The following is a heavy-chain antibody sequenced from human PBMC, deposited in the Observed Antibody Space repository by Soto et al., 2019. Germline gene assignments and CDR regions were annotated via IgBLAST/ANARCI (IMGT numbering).Heavy chain of an antibody. J-gene: IGHJ3*02. CDR1: GFTFSPFW. CDR3: VRDRGHPDSFDI. Sequence: GGSLRLSCAASGFTFSPFWMHWVRQAPGKGLEWVSHMNADGSTTLYADSVKGRFTISRDNAKNTLYLQMKSLRAEDTAVYYCVRDRGHPDSFDIWGQGTMVTV. V-gene: IGHV3-74*01. D-gene: IGHD3-10*01. CDR2: MNADGSTT.